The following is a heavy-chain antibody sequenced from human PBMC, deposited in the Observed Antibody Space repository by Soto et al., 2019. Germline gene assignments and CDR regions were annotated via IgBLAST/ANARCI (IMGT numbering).Heavy chain of an antibody. CDR3: ARLSAGSSGVYYYYGMDV. CDR2: IYYSGST. CDR1: GGSTSSSSYY. Sequence: LSLTCTVSGGSTSSSSYYWGWIRQPPGKGLEWIGSIYYSGSTYYNPSLKSRVTISVDTSKNQFSLKLSSVTAADTAVYYCARLSAGSSGVYYYYGMDVWGQGTTVTVSS. D-gene: IGHD6-6*01. V-gene: IGHV4-39*01. J-gene: IGHJ6*02.